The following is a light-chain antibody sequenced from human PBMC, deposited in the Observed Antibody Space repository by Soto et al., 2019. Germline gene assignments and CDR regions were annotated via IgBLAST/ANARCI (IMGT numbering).Light chain of an antibody. CDR3: QSYDSSLRGV. Sequence: QSVLTQPPSVSGAPGQRVTISCTGSSSNIGAGYDVHWYQQLPGTAPKLLIYGNSNRPSGFPDRFSGSKSGTSASLAITGLQAEDEADYYCQSYDSSLRGVFGGGTKVTVL. CDR1: SSNIGAGYD. V-gene: IGLV1-40*01. CDR2: GNS. J-gene: IGLJ3*02.